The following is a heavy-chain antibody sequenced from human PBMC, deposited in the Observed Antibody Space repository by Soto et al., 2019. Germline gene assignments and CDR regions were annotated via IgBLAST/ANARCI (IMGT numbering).Heavy chain of an antibody. CDR3: AKATATGGGDVDI. D-gene: IGHD2-8*02. J-gene: IGHJ3*02. CDR2: ILVAGST. V-gene: IGHV3-23*01. CDR1: GFTCSSYD. Sequence: GGSLRLSCAASGFTCSSYDMSWVRQAPGKGLEWVSTILVAGSTHYPDSVKGRFTISRDISKNTVFLQMNSLTAGDTAVYYCAKATATGGGDVDICGQGTVVTV.